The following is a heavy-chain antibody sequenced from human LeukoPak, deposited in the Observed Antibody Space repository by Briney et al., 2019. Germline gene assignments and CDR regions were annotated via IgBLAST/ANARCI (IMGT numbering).Heavy chain of an antibody. CDR3: ARDRRGPLDY. CDR1: GYSISSGYY. V-gene: IGHV4-38-2*02. D-gene: IGHD1-14*01. Sequence: SETLSLTCTVSGYSISSGYYGGWMRQPPGKGLEWIGSIYHSGSTYYNPCRKSRATISVDTSKNQFSLKLSSVTAADTAVYYCARDRRGPLDYWGQGTLVTVSS. CDR2: IYHSGST. J-gene: IGHJ4*02.